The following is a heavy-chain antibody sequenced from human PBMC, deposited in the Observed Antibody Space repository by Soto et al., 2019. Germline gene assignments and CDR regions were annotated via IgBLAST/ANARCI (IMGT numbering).Heavy chain of an antibody. D-gene: IGHD3-10*01. Sequence: QLQLQESGPGLVKPSETLSLTCTVSGGSISSSSYYWGWIRQPPGKGLEWIGSIYYSGSTYYNPSLKSRVTISVDTSKNQFSLKLSSVTAADTAVYYCARRDGSGSYYWFDPRGQGTLVTVSS. CDR1: GGSISSSSYY. J-gene: IGHJ5*02. CDR3: ARRDGSGSYYWFDP. V-gene: IGHV4-39*01. CDR2: IYYSGST.